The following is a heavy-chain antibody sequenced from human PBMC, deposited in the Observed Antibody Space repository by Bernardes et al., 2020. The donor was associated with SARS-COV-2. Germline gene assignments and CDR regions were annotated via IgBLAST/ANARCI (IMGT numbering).Heavy chain of an antibody. CDR1: GFSFNTHG. CDR2: ISYDGTNK. J-gene: IGHJ4*02. D-gene: IGHD6-19*01. CDR3: ARPGVALAGTSYFDF. V-gene: IGHV3-30*19. Sequence: GGSLRLSCEASGFSFNTHGIHWVRQAPGQGLEWVAFISYDGTNKYYADSVKGRFAVSRDNSKNSLSLELNRVRPDDAAVYYCARPGVALAGTSYFDFWGRGSLVSVSS.